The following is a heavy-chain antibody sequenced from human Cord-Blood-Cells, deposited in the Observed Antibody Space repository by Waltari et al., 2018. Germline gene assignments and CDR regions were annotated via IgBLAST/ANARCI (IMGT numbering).Heavy chain of an antibody. CDR3: ARADGSGSREFDY. Sequence: QVQLQESGPGLVKPSETLSLTCAVSGYSISSGYYWGWIRQPPGKGLEWIGSIYHSGSTYYNPSLKGRVTISVDTSKNQFSLKLSSVTAADTAVYYCARADGSGSREFDYWGQGTLVTVSS. CDR1: GYSISSGYY. J-gene: IGHJ4*02. D-gene: IGHD3-10*01. CDR2: IYHSGST. V-gene: IGHV4-38-2*01.